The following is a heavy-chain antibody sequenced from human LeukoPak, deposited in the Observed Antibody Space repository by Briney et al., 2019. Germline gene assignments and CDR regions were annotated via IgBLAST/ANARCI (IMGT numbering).Heavy chain of an antibody. Sequence: ASVKVSCKASGYTFTSYYMHRVRQAPGQGLEWMGIINPSGGSTSYAQKFQGRVTMTRDMSTSTVYMELSSLRSEDPAVYYCARGRYSYGWAYGGFDYWGQGTLVTVSS. CDR3: ARGRYSYGWAYGGFDY. V-gene: IGHV1-46*01. J-gene: IGHJ4*02. CDR1: GYTFTSYY. CDR2: INPSGGST. D-gene: IGHD5-18*01.